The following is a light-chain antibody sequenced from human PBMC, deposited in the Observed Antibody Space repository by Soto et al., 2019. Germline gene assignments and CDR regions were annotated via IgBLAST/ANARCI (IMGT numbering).Light chain of an antibody. CDR1: QNINNY. J-gene: IGKJ5*01. V-gene: IGKV1-33*01. CDR3: QQYSDLPR. CDR2: DAS. Sequence: QIARGHSSGSSSIGSRVSRASQASQNINNYLNWYQQKPGRAPKLLIYDASNLEAGVTSRFRGSGSGTDFTFTIRCLHLEDIVPYYCQQYSDLPRVGEGTRLEIK.